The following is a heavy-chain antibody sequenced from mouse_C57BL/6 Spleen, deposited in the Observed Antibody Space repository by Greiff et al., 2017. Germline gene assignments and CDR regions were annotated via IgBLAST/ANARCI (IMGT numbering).Heavy chain of an antibody. D-gene: IGHD2-5*01. CDR1: GYAFSSSW. V-gene: IGHV1-82*01. CDR3: AREGDYSNPFAY. CDR2: IYPGDGDT. J-gene: IGHJ3*01. Sequence: VQLQQSGPELVKPGASVKISCKASGYAFSSSWMNWVKQRPGKGLEWIGRIYPGDGDTNYNGKFKGKATLTADKSSSTAYMQLSSLTSEDSAVYFCAREGDYSNPFAYWGQGTLVTVSA.